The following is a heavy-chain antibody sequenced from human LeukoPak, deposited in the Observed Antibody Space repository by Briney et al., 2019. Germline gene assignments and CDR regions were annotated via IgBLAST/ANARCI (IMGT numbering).Heavy chain of an antibody. CDR2: IYSGGST. V-gene: IGHV3-66*01. CDR1: GFTFTNYW. J-gene: IGHJ3*02. CDR3: ARDPRDWDAFDI. Sequence: GGSLRLSCAASGFTFTNYWMSWVRQAPGKGLEWVSVIYSGGSTYYADSVKGRFTISRDNSKNTLYLQMNSLRAEDTAVYYCARDPRDWDAFDIWGQGTMVTVSS. D-gene: IGHD3/OR15-3a*01.